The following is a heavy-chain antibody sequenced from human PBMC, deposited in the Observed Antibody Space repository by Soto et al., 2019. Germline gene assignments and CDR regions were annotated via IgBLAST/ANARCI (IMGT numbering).Heavy chain of an antibody. Sequence: QVQLVQSGAEVKKPGSSVKVSCKASGGIFSTYAISWLRQAPGQGLEWMGGIIPLFGTPNYAQRFQGRVTITADESTSPAYMDVSRLRSEHTAVDYCARDRYDYGSGNYYNRIDFWGQGTLVTVSS. J-gene: IGHJ4*02. CDR2: IIPLFGTP. D-gene: IGHD3-10*01. V-gene: IGHV1-69*01. CDR1: GGIFSTYA. CDR3: ARDRYDYGSGNYYNRIDF.